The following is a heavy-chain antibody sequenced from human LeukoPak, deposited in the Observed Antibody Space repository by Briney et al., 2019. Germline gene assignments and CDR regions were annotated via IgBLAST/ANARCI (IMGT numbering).Heavy chain of an antibody. Sequence: PGGSLRLSCAASGFNFTKYWMHWVRHVPGKGLVWVSRISPYGSSTYYADSVKGRFTISRDNSKNTLYLQMNTLRREDTAVYFCARDLSRTYTVDYWGQGTLVTVSS. CDR3: ARDLSRTYTVDY. CDR1: GFNFTKYW. D-gene: IGHD2-2*02. CDR2: ISPYGSST. J-gene: IGHJ4*02. V-gene: IGHV3-74*01.